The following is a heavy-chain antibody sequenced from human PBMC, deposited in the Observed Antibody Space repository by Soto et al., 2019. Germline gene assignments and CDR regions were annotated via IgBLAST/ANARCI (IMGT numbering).Heavy chain of an antibody. Sequence: ASVKPSCKASGGTYSSNAISWVRQAPEQGLEWMGGIIPIFGTANYAQKFQGRVTITADESTSTAYMELSSLRSEDTAVYYCAGPPELTRIYYYYGMDVWGQGTTVTVSS. CDR1: GGTYSSNA. V-gene: IGHV1-69*13. CDR3: AGPPELTRIYYYYGMDV. D-gene: IGHD1-7*01. J-gene: IGHJ6*02. CDR2: IIPIFGTA.